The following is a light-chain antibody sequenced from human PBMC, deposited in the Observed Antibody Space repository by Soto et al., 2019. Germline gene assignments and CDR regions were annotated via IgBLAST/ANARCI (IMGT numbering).Light chain of an antibody. V-gene: IGKV3-15*01. CDR1: QSVSSN. CDR2: GAS. J-gene: IGKJ1*01. Sequence: EIVLTQSPGTLSLSPGDRATLSCRASQSVSSNLVWYQQKPGQPPRLLIYGASTRATGIPARFSGSGSGTEFILTISSLQSEDFAVYYCQQYNNWPPGTFGQGTKVDIK. CDR3: QQYNNWPPGT.